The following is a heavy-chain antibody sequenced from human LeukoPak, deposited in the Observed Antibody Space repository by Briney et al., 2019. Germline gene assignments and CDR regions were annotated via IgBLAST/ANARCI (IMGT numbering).Heavy chain of an antibody. CDR1: GYTFTDYF. J-gene: IGHJ6*02. Sequence: ASVKVSCKASGYTFTDYFMHWVRQAPGQGLEWMGWINPNSGGTNYAQKFQGRVTMTRDTSISTAYMDLSSLISDDTAVYYCARGGSSSGSYYYGVDAWGQGTTVTVSS. CDR3: ARGGSSSGSYYYGVDA. D-gene: IGHD3-10*01. V-gene: IGHV1-2*02. CDR2: INPNSGGT.